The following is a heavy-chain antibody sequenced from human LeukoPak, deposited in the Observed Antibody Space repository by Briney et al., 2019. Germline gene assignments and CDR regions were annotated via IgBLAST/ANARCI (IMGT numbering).Heavy chain of an antibody. CDR1: GGSFSGYY. Sequence: SETLSLTCAVYGGSFSGYYWSWIRQPPGKGLEWIGEINHSGSTNYNPSLKSRVTISVDTSKNQFSLKLSSVTAADTAVYYCARGEVVPAAIDYWGQGTLVTVSS. V-gene: IGHV4-34*01. J-gene: IGHJ4*02. CDR2: INHSGST. D-gene: IGHD2-2*02. CDR3: ARGEVVPAAIDY.